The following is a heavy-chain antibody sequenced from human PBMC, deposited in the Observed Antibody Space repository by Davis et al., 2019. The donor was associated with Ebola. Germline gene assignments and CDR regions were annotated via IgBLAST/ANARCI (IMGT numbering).Heavy chain of an antibody. J-gene: IGHJ4*02. CDR3: AKGGRYCSGGSCSRLDY. D-gene: IGHD2-15*01. V-gene: IGHV3-30*04. CDR2: ISYDGSNK. Sequence: GESLKISCAASGFTFSSYAMHWVRQAPGKGLEWVAVISYDGSNKYYADSVKGRFTISRDNAKNSLYLQMNSLRTEDTALYYCAKGGRYCSGGSCSRLDYWGQGTLVTVSS. CDR1: GFTFSSYA.